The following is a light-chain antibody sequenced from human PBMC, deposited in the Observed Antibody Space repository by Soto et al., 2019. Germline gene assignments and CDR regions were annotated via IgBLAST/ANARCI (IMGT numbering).Light chain of an antibody. V-gene: IGKV1-5*03. Sequence: DIQMTQSPSTLSASVGDRVIITCRASQRISDWLAWYQQKPGKAPKFLIYTASSLENGVPSRFSGSGSGTEFTLTISSLQPDDFATYYCQHYQGYPLTFGGGTKVEIK. CDR2: TAS. CDR1: QRISDW. CDR3: QHYQGYPLT. J-gene: IGKJ4*01.